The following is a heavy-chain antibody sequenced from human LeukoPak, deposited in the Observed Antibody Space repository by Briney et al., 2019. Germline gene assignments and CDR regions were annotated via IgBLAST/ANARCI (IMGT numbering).Heavy chain of an antibody. D-gene: IGHD4-23*01. CDR3: ARGGTTVVTPLDY. Sequence: SETLSLTCTVSGGSISSYYWSWIRPPPGKGLEWIGYIYYSGSTNYNPSLKSRVTISVDTSKNQFSLKLSSVTAADTAVYYCARGGTTVVTPLDYWGQGTLVTVSS. V-gene: IGHV4-59*01. J-gene: IGHJ4*02. CDR2: IYYSGST. CDR1: GGSISSYY.